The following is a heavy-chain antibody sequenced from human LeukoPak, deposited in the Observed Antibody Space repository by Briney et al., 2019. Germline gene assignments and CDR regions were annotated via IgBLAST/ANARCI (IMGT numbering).Heavy chain of an antibody. J-gene: IGHJ5*02. CDR3: ARGWGGYYYDSSGPDP. CDR1: GVSFSGYY. D-gene: IGHD3-22*01. V-gene: IGHV4-34*01. Sequence: SETLSLTCAVYGVSFSGYYWSWIRQPPGKGLEWIGEINHSASTNYNPSLKSRVTISVDTSKNQFSLKLSSVTAADTAVYYCARGWGGYYYDSSGPDPWGQGTLVTVSS. CDR2: INHSAST.